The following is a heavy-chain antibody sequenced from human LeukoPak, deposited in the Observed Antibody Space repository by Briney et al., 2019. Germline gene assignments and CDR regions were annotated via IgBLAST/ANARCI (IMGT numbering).Heavy chain of an antibody. CDR1: GGSFNDFY. CDR3: ARHYGP. CDR2: ISQSGRT. Sequence: SETLSLTCAVYGGSFNDFYGSWIRQSPGKGLEWIGEISQSGRTNYNPSLRSRVTTSIDTSKNQFSLKLNSVTAADTAVYYCARHYGPWGQGTLVTVSS. V-gene: IGHV4-34*01. D-gene: IGHD3-16*01. J-gene: IGHJ5*02.